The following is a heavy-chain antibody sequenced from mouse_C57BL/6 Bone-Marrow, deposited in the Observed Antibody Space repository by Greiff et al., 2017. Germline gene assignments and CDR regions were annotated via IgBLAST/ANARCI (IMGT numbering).Heavy chain of an antibody. CDR3: TTLWYFDY. CDR1: GFNIKDDY. V-gene: IGHV14-4*01. J-gene: IGHJ2*01. D-gene: IGHD1-1*02. CDR2: IDPENGDT. Sequence: VQLKQSGAELVRPGASVKLSCTASGFNIKDDYMHWVKQRPEQGLEWIGWIDPENGDTEYASKFQGKATITADTSSNTAYLQLSSLTSEDTAVYYCTTLWYFDYWGQGTTLPVSS.